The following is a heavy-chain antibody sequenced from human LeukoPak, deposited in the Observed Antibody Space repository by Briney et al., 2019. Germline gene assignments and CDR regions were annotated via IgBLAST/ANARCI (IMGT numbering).Heavy chain of an antibody. V-gene: IGHV3-23*01. CDR3: AKDFDNDNYYYHYGMDV. Sequence: GGSLSLSFAVSGFPFSSYAMSRVRPAPGKGLEWVSVISGSGGTTDYADSVKGRFTISRDNSKNTLYLQINSLRAEDTAVYYCAKDFDNDNYYYHYGMDVWGQGTTVTVSS. J-gene: IGHJ6*02. CDR1: GFPFSSYA. CDR2: ISGSGGTT. D-gene: IGHD3-9*01.